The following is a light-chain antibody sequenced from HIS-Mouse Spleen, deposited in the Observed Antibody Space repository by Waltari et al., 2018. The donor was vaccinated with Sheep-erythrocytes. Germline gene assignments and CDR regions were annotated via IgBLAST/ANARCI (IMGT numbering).Light chain of an antibody. Sequence: QSALTQPRSVSGSPGQSVTISCTGTSSDVGGYNYVSWYQQHPGKAPKLMIYDVSNRPSGVPDRFAGSKAGNMASLTISGLQAEDEADYYCCSYAGSYNHVFATGTKVPVL. CDR1: SSDVGGYNY. J-gene: IGLJ1*01. V-gene: IGLV2-11*01. CDR3: CSYAGSYNHV. CDR2: DVS.